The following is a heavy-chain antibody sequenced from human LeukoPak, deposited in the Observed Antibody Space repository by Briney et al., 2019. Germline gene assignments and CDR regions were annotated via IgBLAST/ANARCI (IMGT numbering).Heavy chain of an antibody. J-gene: IGHJ4*02. Sequence: ASVKVSCKASGYTFTSYGISWVRQAPGQGLELMGWISAYNGNTNYAQKLQGRVTMTTDTSTSTAYMELRSLRSDDTAVYYCARDRRGDYVWGSYRYFDYWGQGTLVTVSS. CDR2: ISAYNGNT. CDR3: ARDRRGDYVWGSYRYFDY. D-gene: IGHD3-16*02. CDR1: GYTFTSYG. V-gene: IGHV1-18*01.